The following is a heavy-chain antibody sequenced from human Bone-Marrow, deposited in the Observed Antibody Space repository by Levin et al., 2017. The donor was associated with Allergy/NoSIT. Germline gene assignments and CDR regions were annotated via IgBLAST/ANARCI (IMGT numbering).Heavy chain of an antibody. CDR2: IHHSGST. J-gene: IGHJ4*02. CDR3: ARDLDFDILIGFSFDY. Sequence: SETLSLTCSVSGDSISSKNYYWGWLRQPPGTGLEWIVTIHHSGSTYYNPSLKSRVTLSVDSSKNQFSLRLRSVAAADTAVYYCARDLDFDILIGFSFDYWGQGILVTVSS. D-gene: IGHD3-9*01. CDR1: GDSISSKNYY. V-gene: IGHV4-39*07.